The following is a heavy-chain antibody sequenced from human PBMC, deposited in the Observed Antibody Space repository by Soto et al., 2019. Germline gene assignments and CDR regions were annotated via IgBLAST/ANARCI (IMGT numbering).Heavy chain of an antibody. Sequence: ASVKVSCKASGYSFTTSGITWVRQAPGQGLEWMGWISTYNGNTNYAQKLQDRVTLTTDTSTSTAYMELRSLRSDDAAVYYCARRLYGDYDYWGQGTLVTVSS. J-gene: IGHJ4*02. CDR3: ARRLYGDYDY. CDR2: ISTYNGNT. D-gene: IGHD4-17*01. V-gene: IGHV1-18*01. CDR1: GYSFTTSG.